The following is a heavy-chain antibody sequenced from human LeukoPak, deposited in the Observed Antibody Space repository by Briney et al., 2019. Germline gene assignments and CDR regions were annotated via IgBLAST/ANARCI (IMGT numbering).Heavy chain of an antibody. CDR2: MNPNSGNT. V-gene: IGHV1-8*01. D-gene: IGHD6-13*01. J-gene: IGHJ4*02. CDR1: GYTFTSYD. Sequence: PGASVKVSCKASGYTFTSYDINWVRQATGQGLEWMGWMNPNSGNTGYAQKFQGRVTMTRNTSISTAYMELSSLRSEDTAVYYCARRSSSWTKFPFDYWGQGTLVTVSS. CDR3: ARRSSSWTKFPFDY.